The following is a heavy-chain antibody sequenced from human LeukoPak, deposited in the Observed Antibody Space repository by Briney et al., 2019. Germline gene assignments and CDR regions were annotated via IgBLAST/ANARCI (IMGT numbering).Heavy chain of an antibody. CDR3: ARQTGSGLFILP. CDR2: IYYTGST. Sequence: SETLSLTCTVSGGSISSSSYYWGWIRQPPGKGLEWIGAIYYTGSTYYNASLKSQVSISIDTSKNQFSLRLTSVTAADTAVYYCARQTGSGLFILPGGQGTLVTVSS. D-gene: IGHD3/OR15-3a*01. J-gene: IGHJ4*02. CDR1: GGSISSSSYY. V-gene: IGHV4-39*01.